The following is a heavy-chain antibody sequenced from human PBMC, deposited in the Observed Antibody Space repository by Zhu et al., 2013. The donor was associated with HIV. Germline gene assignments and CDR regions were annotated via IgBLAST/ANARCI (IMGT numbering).Heavy chain of an antibody. CDR1: GYTFTSYG. Sequence: VQLVQSGPEVKKPGASVKVSCKASGYTFTSYGISWVRQAPGQGLEWMGWISAYNSNTNYAQKFQGRVTMTTDTSTSTAYMELRSLRSDDTAVYYCARGGDIVVVVAGTRLNYYYGMDVWGQGTTVTVSS. CDR3: ARGGDIVVVVAGTRLNYYYGMDV. J-gene: IGHJ6*02. CDR2: ISAYNSNT. V-gene: IGHV1-18*01. D-gene: IGHD2-15*01.